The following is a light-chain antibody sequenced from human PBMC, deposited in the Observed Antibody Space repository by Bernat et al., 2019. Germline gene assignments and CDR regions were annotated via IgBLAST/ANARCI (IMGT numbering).Light chain of an antibody. CDR3: QQLDNFPIT. V-gene: IGKV1-9*01. Sequence: DIQLTQSPSFLSASVGGRVTITCRASQVIGTYLAWYHQKPGKAPQLLIYGASTLQSGVPSRFSVSGSGAEFTLTISSLQPEDSATYYCQQLDNFPITFGQGTRLEIK. J-gene: IGKJ5*01. CDR1: QVIGTY. CDR2: GAS.